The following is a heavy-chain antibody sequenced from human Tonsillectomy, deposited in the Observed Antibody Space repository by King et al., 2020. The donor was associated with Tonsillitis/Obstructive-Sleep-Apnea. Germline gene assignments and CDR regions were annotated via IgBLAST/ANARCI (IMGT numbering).Heavy chain of an antibody. CDR2: ISGSGGST. CDR3: AKDGCSGISCFSPWFDS. D-gene: IGHD2-2*01. J-gene: IGHJ5*01. CDR1: GFTFSSYA. V-gene: IGHV3-23*04. Sequence: VQLVESGGGLVQPGGSLRLSCAASGFTFSSYAISWVRQAPGKGLDWVSAISGSGGSTYYVDSVRGRFTISRDNSKNTLYLQMNSLRAEDTGVYFCAKDGCSGISCFSPWFDSWGQGILVTVSS.